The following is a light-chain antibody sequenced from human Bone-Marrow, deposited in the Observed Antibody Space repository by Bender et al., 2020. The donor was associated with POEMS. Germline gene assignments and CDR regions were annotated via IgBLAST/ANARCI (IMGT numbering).Light chain of an antibody. CDR1: SSDVGSNNL. Sequence: QSALTQPASVSGSPGQSITISCTGTSSDVGSNNLVSWYQQHPGKVPQLIIFEVTKRSSGLPDRFSGSKSGNTASLTISGLQAEDEADYYCSSYTSRRTLVFGGGTKVTVL. CDR3: SSYTSRRTLV. V-gene: IGLV2-14*02. J-gene: IGLJ3*02. CDR2: EVT.